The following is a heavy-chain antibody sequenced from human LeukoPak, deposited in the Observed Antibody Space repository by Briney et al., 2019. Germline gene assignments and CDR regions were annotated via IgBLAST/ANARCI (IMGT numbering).Heavy chain of an antibody. V-gene: IGHV4-59*11. Sequence: SETLSLTCTVSGGSISSHYWSWIRQPPGKGLEWIGYIYYSGSTNYNPSLKSRVTISVDPSKNQFSLKLSSVTAADTAVYYCARLGRVGATILFDYWGQGTLVTVSS. CDR3: ARLGRVGATILFDY. CDR1: GGSISSHY. J-gene: IGHJ4*02. D-gene: IGHD1-26*01. CDR2: IYYSGST.